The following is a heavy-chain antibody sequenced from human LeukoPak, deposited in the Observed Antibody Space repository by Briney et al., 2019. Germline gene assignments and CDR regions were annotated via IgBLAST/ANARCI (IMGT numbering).Heavy chain of an antibody. D-gene: IGHD6-19*01. V-gene: IGHV3-64*01. CDR3: ARDRQWLATTPFDY. CDR2: INSNGGST. Sequence: PGGSLRLSCVASGFTFSSYAMHWVRQTPGKGLEYVSGINSNGGSTHYANSVKGRFTISRDNSKHTLYLQMGSLRTEDMAVYYCARDRQWLATTPFDYWGQGTLVTVSS. CDR1: GFTFSSYA. J-gene: IGHJ4*02.